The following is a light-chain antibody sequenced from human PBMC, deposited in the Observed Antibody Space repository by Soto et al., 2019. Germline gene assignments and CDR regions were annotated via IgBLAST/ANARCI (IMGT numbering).Light chain of an antibody. CDR1: QSISSW. CDR3: QQYNDNWT. CDR2: KAS. Sequence: DIQMTQSPSTLSASVGDRVTITCRASQSISSWLAWYQQKPGTAPKLLIYKASTLQSGVPSRFSGSGSGTEFTPTISSLQPDDSATYYCQQYNDNWTFGQGTKV. V-gene: IGKV1-5*03. J-gene: IGKJ1*01.